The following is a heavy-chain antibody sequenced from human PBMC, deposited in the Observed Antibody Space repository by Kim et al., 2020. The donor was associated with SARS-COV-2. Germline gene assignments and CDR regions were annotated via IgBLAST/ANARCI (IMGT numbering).Heavy chain of an antibody. Sequence: ASVKVSCKASGYTFTSYGISWVRQAPGQGLEWMGWISAYNGNTNYAQKLQGRVTMTTDTSTSTAYMELRSLRSDDTAVYYCAREYGSGSYYTNWFDPWGQGTLVTVSS. V-gene: IGHV1-18*01. D-gene: IGHD3-10*01. CDR2: ISAYNGNT. CDR3: AREYGSGSYYTNWFDP. J-gene: IGHJ5*02. CDR1: GYTFTSYG.